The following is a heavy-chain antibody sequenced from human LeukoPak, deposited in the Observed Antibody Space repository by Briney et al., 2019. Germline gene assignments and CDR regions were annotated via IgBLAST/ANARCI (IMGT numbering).Heavy chain of an antibody. CDR3: ARGVMIAVAGLGY. V-gene: IGHV3-30*04. CDR2: ISYDGSNK. CDR1: GFTFSSYA. J-gene: IGHJ4*02. Sequence: PGGSLRLSCAASGFTFSSYAMHWVRQAPGEGLEWVAVISYDGSNKYYADPVKGRFTISRDNSKNTLYLQMNSLRAEDTAVYYCARGVMIAVAGLGYWGQGTLVTVSS. D-gene: IGHD6-19*01.